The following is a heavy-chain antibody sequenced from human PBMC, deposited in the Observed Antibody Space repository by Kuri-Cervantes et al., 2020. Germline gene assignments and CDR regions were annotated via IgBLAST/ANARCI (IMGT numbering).Heavy chain of an antibody. J-gene: IGHJ6*02. Sequence: ASVKVSCKASGYTFTSYYMHWVRQAPGQGLEWMGIINPSGGSTSYAQKFQGRVTMTRDTSTSTVYMELSSLRSEDTAVYYCARDRPPAAGRRDLSGGMDVWGQGTTVTVSS. CDR3: ARDRPPAAGRRDLSGGMDV. CDR1: GYTFTSYY. D-gene: IGHD6-13*01. V-gene: IGHV1-46*01. CDR2: INPSGGST.